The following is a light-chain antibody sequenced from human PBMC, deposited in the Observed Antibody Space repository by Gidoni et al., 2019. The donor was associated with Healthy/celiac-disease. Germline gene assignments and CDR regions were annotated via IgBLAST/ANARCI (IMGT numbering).Light chain of an antibody. Sequence: EIVMTQSPATLSVSPGERATLSCRASQSVSSNLAWYQQKPGQAPRRLIYGASTRATGSPARFSGSGCGTEVTLPISSLQSEDFAVYYCRQYNNWPPITFGQGTRLEIK. CDR2: GAS. J-gene: IGKJ5*01. V-gene: IGKV3-15*01. CDR3: RQYNNWPPIT. CDR1: QSVSSN.